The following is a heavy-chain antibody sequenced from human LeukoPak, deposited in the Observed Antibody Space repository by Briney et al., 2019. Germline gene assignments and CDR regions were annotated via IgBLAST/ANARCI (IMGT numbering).Heavy chain of an antibody. V-gene: IGHV1-8*01. CDR3: ARVWGFGDWGNWFDP. CDR2: MNPNSGNT. J-gene: IGHJ5*02. Sequence: GASVKVSCKASGYTFNSYDINWVREASGQGLEWMGWMNPNSGNTGYAQKFQGRVTMTRNTSIRTAYMELNNLRSDDTAVYYCARVWGFGDWGNWFDPWGQGTLVTVSS. D-gene: IGHD3-10*01. CDR1: GYTFNSYD.